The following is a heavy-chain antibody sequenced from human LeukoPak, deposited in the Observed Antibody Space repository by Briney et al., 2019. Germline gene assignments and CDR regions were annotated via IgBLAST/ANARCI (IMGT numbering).Heavy chain of an antibody. Sequence: SGGSLRLSRAASGFTFDDYAMHWVRQAPGKGLEWVSGISWNSGSIGYADSVKGRFTISRDNAKNSLYLQMNSLRAEDTALYYCAKEDYDGCSYWGQGTLVTVSS. CDR1: GFTFDDYA. CDR2: ISWNSGSI. CDR3: AKEDYDGCSY. V-gene: IGHV3-9*01. J-gene: IGHJ4*02. D-gene: IGHD3-22*01.